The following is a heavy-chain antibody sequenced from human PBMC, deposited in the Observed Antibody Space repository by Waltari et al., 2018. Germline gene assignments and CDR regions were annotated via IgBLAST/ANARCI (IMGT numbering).Heavy chain of an antibody. V-gene: IGHV3-33*01. CDR1: GFTFSSYG. CDR2: IWYDGSNK. D-gene: IGHD1-26*01. Sequence: QVQLVESGGGVVQPGRSLRLSCAASGFTFSSYGMHWVRQAPGKGLEWVAVIWYDGSNKYYADSLKGRFTISRDNSKNTLYLQMNSLRAEDTAVYYCAREEKGIVGATLGFFQHWGQGTLVTVSS. CDR3: AREEKGIVGATLGFFQH. J-gene: IGHJ1*01.